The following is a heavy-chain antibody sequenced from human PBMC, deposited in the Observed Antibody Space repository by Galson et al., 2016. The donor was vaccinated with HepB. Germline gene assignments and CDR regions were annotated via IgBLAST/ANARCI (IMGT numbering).Heavy chain of an antibody. J-gene: IGHJ3*02. Sequence: SLRLSCAASGFTFCSYSMNWVRQAPGKGLEWVSSISSSSSYIYYADSVKGRFTISRDNAKNSLYLQMNSLRAEDTAVYYCARALRYFDWSLTRKANAFDIWGQVTMVTVSS. D-gene: IGHD3-9*01. CDR1: GFTFCSYS. V-gene: IGHV3-21*01. CDR3: ARALRYFDWSLTRKANAFDI. CDR2: ISSSSSYI.